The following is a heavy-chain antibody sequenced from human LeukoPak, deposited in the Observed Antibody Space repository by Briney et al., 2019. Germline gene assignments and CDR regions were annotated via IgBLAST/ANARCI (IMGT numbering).Heavy chain of an antibody. V-gene: IGHV3-30-3*01. J-gene: IGHJ4*02. CDR3: ARSVVTAIQLDY. Sequence: GGSLRLSCAASGFTFSSYAMHWVRQAPGKGLEWVAVISCDGSNKYYADSVKGRFTISRDNSKNTLYLQMNSLRAEDTAVYYCARSVVTAIQLDYWGQGTLVTVSS. D-gene: IGHD2-21*02. CDR2: ISCDGSNK. CDR1: GFTFSSYA.